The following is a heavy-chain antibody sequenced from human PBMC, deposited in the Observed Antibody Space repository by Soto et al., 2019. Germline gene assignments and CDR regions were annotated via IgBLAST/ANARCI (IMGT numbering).Heavy chain of an antibody. Sequence: GGSLRLSCAASGFTFSSYAMSWVRQTPGKGLEWVSAISGSGSSTYYADSVKGRFTISRDNSMNTLYLQMNSLRAEDTAVYYCAKAPGVTGTGRFDSWGKGPLVTVSS. D-gene: IGHD1-20*01. V-gene: IGHV3-23*01. CDR3: AKAPGVTGTGRFDS. CDR1: GFTFSSYA. CDR2: ISGSGSST. J-gene: IGHJ4*02.